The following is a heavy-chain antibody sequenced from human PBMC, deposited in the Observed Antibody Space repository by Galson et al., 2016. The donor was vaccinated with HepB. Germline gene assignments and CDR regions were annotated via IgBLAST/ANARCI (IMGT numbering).Heavy chain of an antibody. CDR1: GFSLSTIGMC. V-gene: IGHV2-70*01. Sequence: PALVKPTQTLTLTCSFSGFSLSTIGMCVTWIRQPPGKALEWLAVIDWDDDKYYSTSLETRLTISKDTSENRVVLKMTNMDPVDTATYYCARTYMRGPSWAVDYWGQGTLVTVSS. CDR3: ARTYMRGPSWAVDY. J-gene: IGHJ4*02. D-gene: IGHD3-16*01. CDR2: IDWDDDK.